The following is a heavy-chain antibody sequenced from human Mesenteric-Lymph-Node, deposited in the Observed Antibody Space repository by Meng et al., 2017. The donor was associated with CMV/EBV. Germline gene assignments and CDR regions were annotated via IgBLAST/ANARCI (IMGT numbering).Heavy chain of an antibody. CDR3: AKELLVGATGYYFDS. Sequence: GGSLRLSCAASGFTFSSYAMSWIRQAPGRGLEWVSATTDSGGSTFYADSVKGRFTVSRDNSKNTLFLQMNSLSAEDTAVYYCAKELLVGATGYYFDSWGQGTLVTVSS. D-gene: IGHD1-26*01. J-gene: IGHJ4*02. CDR2: TTDSGGST. CDR1: GFTFSSYA. V-gene: IGHV3-23*01.